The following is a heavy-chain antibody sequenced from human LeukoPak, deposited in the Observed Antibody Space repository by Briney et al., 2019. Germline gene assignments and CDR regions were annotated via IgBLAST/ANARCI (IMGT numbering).Heavy chain of an antibody. CDR2: MYLSGTT. CDR3: ARSQGDKHYGDYHSLDY. D-gene: IGHD4-17*01. V-gene: IGHV4-4*02. Sequence: PSGTLSLTCTVSGDSINSLDLWSWVRQPPGKGLEWIGEMYLSGTTHSNPSVKSRVTISIDKSKNQFFLNLSSVTAADTAVYYCARSQGDKHYGDYHSLDYWGQGTLVTVSS. CDR1: GDSINSLDL. J-gene: IGHJ4*02.